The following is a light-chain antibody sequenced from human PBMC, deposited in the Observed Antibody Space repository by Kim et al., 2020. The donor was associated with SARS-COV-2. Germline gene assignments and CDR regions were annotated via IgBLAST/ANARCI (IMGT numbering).Light chain of an antibody. V-gene: IGLV3-21*04. CDR2: YDS. Sequence: PGKAARITCGGNNIGSKSVHWYQQKPGQAPVLVIYYDSDRPSGIPERFSGSNSGNTATLTISRVEAGDEADYYCQVWDSSSDHHVVFGGGTKVTVL. J-gene: IGLJ2*01. CDR3: QVWDSSSDHHVV. CDR1: NIGSKS.